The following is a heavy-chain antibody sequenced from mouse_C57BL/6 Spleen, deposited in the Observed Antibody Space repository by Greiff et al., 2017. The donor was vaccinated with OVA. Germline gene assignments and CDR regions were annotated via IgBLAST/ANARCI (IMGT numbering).Heavy chain of an antibody. CDR2: ISYDGSN. D-gene: IGHD3-2*01. J-gene: IGHJ4*01. Sequence: ESGPGLVKPSQSLSLTCSVTGYSITSGYYWNWIRQFPGNKLEWMGYISYDGSNNYNPSLKNRISITRDTSKNQFFLKLNSVTTEDTATYYCARGRQLGDYWGQGTSVTVSS. CDR1: GYSITSGYY. CDR3: ARGRQLGDY. V-gene: IGHV3-6*01.